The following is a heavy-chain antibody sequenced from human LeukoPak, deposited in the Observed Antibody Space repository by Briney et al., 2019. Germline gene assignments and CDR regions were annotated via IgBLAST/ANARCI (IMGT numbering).Heavy chain of an antibody. D-gene: IGHD3-22*01. CDR2: ISWNSGSI. J-gene: IGHJ4*02. V-gene: IGHV3-9*01. Sequence: QSGGSLRLSCAASGFTFDGYAMHWVRQAPGKGLEWVSGISWNSGSIGYADSVKGRFTISRDNAKNSLYLQMNSLRAEDTAVYYCATDRGYSSFDYWGQGTLVTVSS. CDR1: GFTFDGYA. CDR3: ATDRGYSSFDY.